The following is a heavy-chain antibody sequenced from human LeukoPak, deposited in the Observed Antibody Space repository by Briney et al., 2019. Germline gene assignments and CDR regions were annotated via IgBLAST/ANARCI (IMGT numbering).Heavy chain of an antibody. CDR2: MNTNSGCT. J-gene: IGHJ5*02. CDR3: AIDIDGSYQVGHCFDP. CDR1: GDTFTGYD. V-gene: IGHV1-2*07. Sequence: DTVTLSCKASGDTFTGYDMNWVGQAQGQGVEGMGWMNTNSGCTNYAHKFQCTATITRATSIIPAYMQLSTLISDDTAVSYCAIDIDGSYQVGHCFDPWGQGTLVTVSS. D-gene: IGHD2-2*01.